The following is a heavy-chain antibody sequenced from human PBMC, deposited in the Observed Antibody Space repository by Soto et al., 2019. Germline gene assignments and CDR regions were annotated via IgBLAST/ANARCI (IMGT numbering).Heavy chain of an antibody. Sequence: SETLSLTCTVSGGSISSGGYYWSWIRQHPGKGLEWIGYIYYSGSTYYNPSLKSRVTISVDTSKNQFSLKLSSVTAADTAVYYCARVPPYGGNSDAVDPWGQGTLVTVSS. D-gene: IGHD4-17*01. V-gene: IGHV4-31*03. CDR1: GGSISSGGYY. CDR3: ARVPPYGGNSDAVDP. J-gene: IGHJ5*02. CDR2: IYYSGST.